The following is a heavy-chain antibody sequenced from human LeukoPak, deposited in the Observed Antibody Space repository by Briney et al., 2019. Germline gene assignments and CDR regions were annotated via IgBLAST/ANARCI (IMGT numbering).Heavy chain of an antibody. J-gene: IGHJ6*02. CDR2: IYSGGST. D-gene: IGHD3-22*01. Sequence: GGSLRLSCAASGFTVSSNYMSWVRQAPGKGLEWVSVIYSGGSTYYADSVKGRFTISRDNSKNTLYLQMNSLRAEDTAVYYCAREAHTMMGPYGMDVWGQGATVTVSS. CDR3: AREAHTMMGPYGMDV. CDR1: GFTVSSNY. V-gene: IGHV3-66*01.